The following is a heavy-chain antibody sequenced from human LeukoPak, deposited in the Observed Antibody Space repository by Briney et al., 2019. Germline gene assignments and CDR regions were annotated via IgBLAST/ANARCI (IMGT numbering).Heavy chain of an antibody. CDR2: IYYSGST. CDR3: ARLDCSSTNCYPYYYYYGMDV. Sequence: SETLSLTCTVSGGSISSGNSYWGWIRQPPGKGLEWIGSIYYSGSTYYNPSLKSRVTISVDTSKNQFSLKLSSVTAADTAVYYCARLDCSSTNCYPYYYYYGMDVWGQGTTVTASS. J-gene: IGHJ6*02. CDR1: GGSISSGNSY. V-gene: IGHV4-39*01. D-gene: IGHD2-2*01.